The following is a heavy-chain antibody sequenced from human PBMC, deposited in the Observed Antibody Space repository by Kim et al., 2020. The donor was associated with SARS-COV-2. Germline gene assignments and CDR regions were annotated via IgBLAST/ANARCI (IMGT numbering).Heavy chain of an antibody. J-gene: IGHJ4*02. D-gene: IGHD4-17*01. V-gene: IGHV4-4*02. CDR1: GDSISNRNW. CDR2: IYYSGTT. Sequence: SETLSLTCAVSGDSISNRNWWSWVRQPPGKGLEWIGEIYYSGTTNYNPSLKSRVTMSLDKSRNQISLQLNSVTAADTAIYYCARSRPTTDGDYTFGYWGQGTPVTVSS. CDR3: ARSRPTTDGDYTFGY.